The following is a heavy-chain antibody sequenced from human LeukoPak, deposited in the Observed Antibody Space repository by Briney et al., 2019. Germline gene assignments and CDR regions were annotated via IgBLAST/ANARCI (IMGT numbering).Heavy chain of an antibody. J-gene: IGHJ5*02. V-gene: IGHV4-4*07. CDR1: GGSISSYY. D-gene: IGHD2-2*02. CDR3: AREVPAIVVVPAAIGTWFDP. Sequence: SETLSLTCTVSGGSISSYYWSWIRQPAGKGLEWIGRIYTSGSTNYNPSLKSRVTMSVDTSKNQFSLKLSSVTAADTAVYYCAREVPAIVVVPAAIGTWFDPWGQGTLVTVSS. CDR2: IYTSGST.